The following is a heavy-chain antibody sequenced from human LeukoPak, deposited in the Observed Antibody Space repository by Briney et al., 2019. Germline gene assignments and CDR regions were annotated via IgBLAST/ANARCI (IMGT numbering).Heavy chain of an antibody. CDR1: GFTFSGST. CDR2: ISTSSSYI. CDR3: ARVSSYGDYGGAYDY. Sequence: GGSLRLSCAASGFTFSGSTMNWVRQAPGKGLEWVSFISTSSSYIYYADSVKGRFTISRDNSKNTLYLQMNSLRAEDTAVYYCARVSSYGDYGGAYDYWGQGTLVTVSS. V-gene: IGHV3-21*01. J-gene: IGHJ4*02. D-gene: IGHD4-17*01.